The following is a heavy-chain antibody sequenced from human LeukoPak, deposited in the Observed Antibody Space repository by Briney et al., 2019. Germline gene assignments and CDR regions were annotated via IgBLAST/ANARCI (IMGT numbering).Heavy chain of an antibody. V-gene: IGHV1-46*01. CDR1: GYTFTSYY. J-gene: IGHJ4*02. Sequence: ASVKVSCKASGYTFTSYYMHWVRQAPGQGLEWMGIINPSGGSTSYAQKFQGRVTMTRDTSTSAVYMELSSLRSEDTAVYYCARRLYGDYTLDYWGQGTLVTVSS. CDR3: ARRLYGDYTLDY. CDR2: INPSGGST. D-gene: IGHD4-17*01.